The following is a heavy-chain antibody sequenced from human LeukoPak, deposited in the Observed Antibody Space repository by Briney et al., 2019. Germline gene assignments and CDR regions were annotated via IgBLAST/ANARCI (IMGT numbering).Heavy chain of an antibody. CDR1: GFTFSSYA. Sequence: GGSLRLSCAASGFTFSSYAMSWVRQAPGKGLEWVSSISGSDGTTYYADSVKGRFTISRDNSKYTLSLQMNSLRTEDTAVYYCAKVDNWKYGHHDFWGKGTLDTVSS. J-gene: IGHJ4*02. V-gene: IGHV3-23*01. CDR2: ISGSDGTT. CDR3: AKVDNWKYGHHDF. D-gene: IGHD1-1*01.